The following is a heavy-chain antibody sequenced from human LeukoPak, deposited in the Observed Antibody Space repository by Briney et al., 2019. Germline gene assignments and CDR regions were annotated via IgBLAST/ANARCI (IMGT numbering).Heavy chain of an antibody. J-gene: IGHJ4*02. Sequence: SETLSLTCTVSGGSISSDDYYWSWIRQPPGKGLEWIGYIYYSGSIYYNPSLKSRLTISVDTFKNQFSLKLSSVTAADTAVYYCEGTGYYKSGYFDYWGQGTLVTVSS. CDR2: IYYSGSI. CDR1: GGSISSDDYY. D-gene: IGHD3-9*01. CDR3: EGTGYYKSGYFDY. V-gene: IGHV4-30-4*01.